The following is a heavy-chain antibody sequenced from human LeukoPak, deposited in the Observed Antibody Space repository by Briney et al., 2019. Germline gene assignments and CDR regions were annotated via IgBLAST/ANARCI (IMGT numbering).Heavy chain of an antibody. CDR1: GFTFSSYR. D-gene: IGHD1-1*01. CDR2: IKHDGSGK. V-gene: IGHV3-7*01. CDR3: ARVPHVWKATYSFDY. J-gene: IGHJ4*02. Sequence: GGSLTLSCAASGFTFSSYRVRWLRQAPGKGLEWVANIKHDGSGKYYVDSVKGRFTISRDNAKNSLYLQMNSLRAEDTAVYYCARVPHVWKATYSFDYWGQGSLVTFSS.